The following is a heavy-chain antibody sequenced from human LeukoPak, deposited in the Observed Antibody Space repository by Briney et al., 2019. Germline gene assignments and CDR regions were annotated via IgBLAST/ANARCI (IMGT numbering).Heavy chain of an antibody. D-gene: IGHD6-19*01. CDR3: ARGSGWFLY. Sequence: HPGGSLRLSCAASGFTFGSHWMSWVRQARGKALEWVATIKEDGSETYYVDSVKGRFTISRDNAKSSLYLQMNSLRAEDMAVYYCARGSGWFLYWGQGTLVTVSS. J-gene: IGHJ4*02. CDR1: GFTFGSHW. V-gene: IGHV3-7*04. CDR2: IKEDGSET.